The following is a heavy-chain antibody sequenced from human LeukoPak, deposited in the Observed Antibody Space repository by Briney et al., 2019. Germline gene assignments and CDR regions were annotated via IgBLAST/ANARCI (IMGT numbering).Heavy chain of an antibody. D-gene: IGHD3/OR15-3a*01. Sequence: PGGSLRLSCAASGFSFSSHSMNWVRQAPGKGLEWVSYISGSSTTIDYADSAKGRFIISRDNAKKSLYLQMNSLRAEDTAVYYCARDQDWDFDYWGQGILVTVSS. CDR1: GFSFSSHS. CDR2: ISGSSTTI. J-gene: IGHJ4*02. CDR3: ARDQDWDFDY. V-gene: IGHV3-48*01.